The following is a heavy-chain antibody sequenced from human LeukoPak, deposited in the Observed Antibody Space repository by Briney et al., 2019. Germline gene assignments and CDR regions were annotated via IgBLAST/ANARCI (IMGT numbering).Heavy chain of an antibody. D-gene: IGHD5-24*01. CDR1: GGSFSGYY. Sequence: SETLSLTCAVYGGSFSGYYWSWIRQPPGKGLEWIGEINHSGSTNYNPSLKSRVTISVDTSKNQFSLKLSSVTAADTAVYYCARGPADYNKLKPGDRDGYNYKSKRTPFDYWGQGTLVTVPS. J-gene: IGHJ4*02. CDR2: INHSGST. CDR3: ARGPADYNKLKPGDRDGYNYKSKRTPFDY. V-gene: IGHV4-34*01.